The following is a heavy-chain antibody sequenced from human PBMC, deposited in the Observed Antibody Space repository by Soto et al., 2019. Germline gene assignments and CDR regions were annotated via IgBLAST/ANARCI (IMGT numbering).Heavy chain of an antibody. CDR3: ARDRAPLDIVLVPAAFDP. D-gene: IGHD2-2*01. Sequence: PSETLSLTCTVSGGSISSYYWSWIRQPPGKGLEWIGYIYYSGSTNYNPSLKSRVTISVDTSKNQFSLKLSSVTAADTAVYYCARDRAPLDIVLVPAAFDPWGQGTLVTVS. CDR2: IYYSGST. V-gene: IGHV4-59*01. J-gene: IGHJ5*02. CDR1: GGSISSYY.